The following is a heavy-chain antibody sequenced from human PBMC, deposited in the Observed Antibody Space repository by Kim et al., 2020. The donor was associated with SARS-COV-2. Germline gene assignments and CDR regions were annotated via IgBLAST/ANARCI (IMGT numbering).Heavy chain of an antibody. D-gene: IGHD4-17*01. CDR3: ARGTTSQGKAFDI. V-gene: IGHV4-59*09. J-gene: IGHJ3*02. Sequence: NDDPSRKRRVNISVDTSENQFSLKQSSVTAADTDVYYCARGTTSQGKAFDIWGQGTMVTVSS.